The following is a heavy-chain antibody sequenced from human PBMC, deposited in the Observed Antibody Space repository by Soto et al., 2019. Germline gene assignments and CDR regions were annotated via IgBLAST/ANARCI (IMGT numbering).Heavy chain of an antibody. Sequence: QVQLVQSGAEVKKPGSSVKVSCKASGGTFSSYSINWVRQAPGQGLEWMGGIIPIFGTANYAQKFQGRVTLTADESTSTAHMELRSLRNEHTAVYYCARPFQAWPGGSYFDLWGRGTLVTVSS. CDR3: ARPFQAWPGGSYFDL. V-gene: IGHV1-69*01. CDR2: IIPIFGTA. D-gene: IGHD2-21*01. CDR1: GGTFSSYS. J-gene: IGHJ2*01.